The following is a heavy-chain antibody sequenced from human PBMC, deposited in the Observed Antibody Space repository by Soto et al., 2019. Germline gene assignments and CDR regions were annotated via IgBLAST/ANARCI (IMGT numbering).Heavy chain of an antibody. CDR2: ISYDGSNK. Sequence: QVQLVESGGGVVQPGRSLRLSCAASGFTFSSYAMHWVRQAPGKGLEWMAVISYDGSNKYYADSVKGRFTISRDNSKNPLYRQMNSLRAEDTAVYYCARVRELLRVYYWGQGTLVTVSS. D-gene: IGHD1-26*01. J-gene: IGHJ4*02. CDR3: ARVRELLRVYY. CDR1: GFTFSSYA. V-gene: IGHV3-30-3*01.